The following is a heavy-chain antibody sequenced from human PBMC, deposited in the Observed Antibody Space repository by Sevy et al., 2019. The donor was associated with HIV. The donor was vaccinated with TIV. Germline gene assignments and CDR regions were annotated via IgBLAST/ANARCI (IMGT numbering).Heavy chain of an antibody. Sequence: GGSLRLSCAASGFTFSSYAMGWVRQAPGKGLECVSGISAGRTSTYYADSVKGRFTISRDDSKNTLDLQMNSLRAEDTAVYYCAKSRSIDPWGQGTLVTVSS. J-gene: IGHJ5*02. CDR2: ISAGRTST. CDR3: AKSRSIDP. D-gene: IGHD1-26*01. CDR1: GFTFSSYA. V-gene: IGHV3-23*01.